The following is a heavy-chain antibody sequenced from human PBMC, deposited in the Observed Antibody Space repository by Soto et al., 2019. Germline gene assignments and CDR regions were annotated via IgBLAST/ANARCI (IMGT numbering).Heavy chain of an antibody. CDR1: GFTFSSYA. Sequence: GGSLRLSCAASGFTFSSYAMTWVRQAPGKGLDWVSAISGSGADTYYADSVKGRFTISRDNSKNTLYLQMKSLRAEDTAIYYCARNINSGSYYYFDYWGQGTLVTVSS. CDR3: ARNINSGSYYYFDY. J-gene: IGHJ4*02. CDR2: ISGSGADT. V-gene: IGHV3-23*01. D-gene: IGHD1-26*01.